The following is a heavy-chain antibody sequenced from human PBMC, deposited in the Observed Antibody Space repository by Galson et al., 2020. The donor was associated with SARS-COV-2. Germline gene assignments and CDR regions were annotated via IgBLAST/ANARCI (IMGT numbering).Heavy chain of an antibody. CDR1: GGSISSSKYY. D-gene: IGHD3-9*01. CDR3: ARLGYFDWPQSPGGWFDP. CDR2: ISYSGNT. Sequence: ETSETLSLTCTVSGGSISSSKYYWGWIRQPPGKGLEWIGSISYSGNTYYKSSLMSRVTISVDTSKSQFSLKLSSVTAADTAVYYCARLGYFDWPQSPGGWFDPWGQGTLVTVSS. V-gene: IGHV4-39*01. J-gene: IGHJ5*02.